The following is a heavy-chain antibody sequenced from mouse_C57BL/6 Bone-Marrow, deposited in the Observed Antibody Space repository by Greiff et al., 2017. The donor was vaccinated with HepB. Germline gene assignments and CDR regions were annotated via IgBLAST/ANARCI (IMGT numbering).Heavy chain of an antibody. V-gene: IGHV1-4*01. D-gene: IGHD1-1*01. CDR2: INPSSGYT. CDR1: GYTFTSYT. Sequence: QVQLQQSGAELARPGASVKMSCKASGYTFTSYTMHWVKQRPGQGLEWIGYINPSSGYTKYNQKFKDKATLTADKSSSTAYMQLSSLTSEDSAVYYCARFITTVVVPEYWGQGTSVTVSS. CDR3: ARFITTVVVPEY. J-gene: IGHJ4*01.